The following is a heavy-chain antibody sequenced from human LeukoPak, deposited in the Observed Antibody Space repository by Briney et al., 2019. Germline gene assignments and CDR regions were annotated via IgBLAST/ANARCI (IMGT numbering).Heavy chain of an antibody. CDR3: ARFVMVRVRMGTIDY. V-gene: IGHV4-38-2*02. D-gene: IGHD3-10*01. CDR1: GYSISSGYY. Sequence: SETLSLTCTVSGYSISSGYYWGWIRQPPGKGLEWIGSIYHSGSTYYNPSLESRVTISVDTSKNQFSLKLSSVTAADTAVYYCARFVMVRVRMGTIDYWGQGTLVTVSS. CDR2: IYHSGST. J-gene: IGHJ4*02.